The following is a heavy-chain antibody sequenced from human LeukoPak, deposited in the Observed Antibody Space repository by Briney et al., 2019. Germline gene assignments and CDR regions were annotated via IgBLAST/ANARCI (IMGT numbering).Heavy chain of an antibody. V-gene: IGHV4-59*01. D-gene: IGHD3-9*01. J-gene: IGHJ5*02. CDR2: IYYSGST. Sequence: SETLSLTCTVSGGSISSYYWSWIRQPPGKGLEWSGYIYYSGSTNYNPSLQSRVTISVDTSKNQFSLKLSSVTAADTAVYYCARDMTDWWFDPWGQGALVTVSS. CDR1: GGSISSYY. CDR3: ARDMTDWWFDP.